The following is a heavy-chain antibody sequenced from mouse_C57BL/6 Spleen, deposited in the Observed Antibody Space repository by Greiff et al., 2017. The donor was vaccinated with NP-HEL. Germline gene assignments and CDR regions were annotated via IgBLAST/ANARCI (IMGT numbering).Heavy chain of an antibody. D-gene: IGHD1-1*01. CDR3: ARNYYGSSYWYFDV. CDR2: IWSGGST. V-gene: IGHV2-2*01. J-gene: IGHJ1*03. Sequence: QVQLQQSGPGLVQPSQSLSITCTVSGFSLTSYGVHWVRQSPGKGLEWLGVIWSGGSTDYNAAFISRQSIRKDNSKSQVFFKRNRMQADDTAIYYCARNYYGSSYWYFDVWGTGTTVTVSS. CDR1: GFSLTSYG.